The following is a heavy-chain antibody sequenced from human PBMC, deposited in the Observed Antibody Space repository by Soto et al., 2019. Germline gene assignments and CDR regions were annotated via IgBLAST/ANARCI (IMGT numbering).Heavy chain of an antibody. CDR3: ARLDYYDSSGSPRDYYYYGMDV. D-gene: IGHD3-22*01. CDR2: IYPGDSDT. V-gene: IGHV5-51*01. J-gene: IGHJ6*02. Sequence: GESLKISCQGSGYSFTSYWIGGVRQMPGKGLEWMGIIYPGDSDTRYNPSFQGQVTISADKSISTAYLQWSSLKASDTAMYYCARLDYYDSSGSPRDYYYYGMDVWGQGTTVTVSS. CDR1: GYSFTSYW.